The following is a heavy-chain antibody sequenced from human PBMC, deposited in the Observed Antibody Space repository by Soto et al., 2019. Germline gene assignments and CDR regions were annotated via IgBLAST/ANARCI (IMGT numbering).Heavy chain of an antibody. CDR1: GERMSTYY. D-gene: IGHD3-22*01. Sequence: EPLSLICTDSGERMSTYYCSWIRQPPGKGLEWIAYIYYTGNTYYNPSLKSRVTISMDTSKNQFSLKLSSVNAADTAVYYCARYFYDSSVYYYGWFDPWGQGTLVTASS. J-gene: IGHJ5*02. CDR3: ARYFYDSSVYYYGWFDP. V-gene: IGHV4-59*01. CDR2: IYYTGNT.